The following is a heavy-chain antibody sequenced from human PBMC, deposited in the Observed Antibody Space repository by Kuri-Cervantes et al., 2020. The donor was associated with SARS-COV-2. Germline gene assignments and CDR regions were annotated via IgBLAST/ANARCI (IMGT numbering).Heavy chain of an antibody. V-gene: IGHV4-34*01. CDR2: IHHSGAT. Sequence: SETLSLTCAVYDGSLSGYYWSWIRQPPGKGLEWIGEIHHSGATKYNSSLKRRVTISADTSTNQFSLRLSSVTAADTAVYYCARHFGRAFDIWGQGTMDTVSS. D-gene: IGHD3-3*02. J-gene: IGHJ3*02. CDR3: ARHFGRAFDI. CDR1: DGSLSGYY.